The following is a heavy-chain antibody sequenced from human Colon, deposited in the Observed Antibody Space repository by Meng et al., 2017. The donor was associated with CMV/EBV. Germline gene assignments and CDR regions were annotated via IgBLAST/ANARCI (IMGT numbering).Heavy chain of an antibody. CDR2: ITTNGRNA. D-gene: IGHD2-2*01. V-gene: IGHV3-23*01. Sequence: GESLKISCAASGFTFNNYVMSWVRQAPGMGLEWVSSITTNGRNAYYADSVKGRFTLSRDNSKNTLYLQMNSLRAEDTAVYYCARELLATPIPHYCSSTSCYVDYYYYGMDVWGQGTTVTVSS. J-gene: IGHJ6*02. CDR1: GFTFNNYV. CDR3: ARELLATPIPHYCSSTSCYVDYYYYGMDV.